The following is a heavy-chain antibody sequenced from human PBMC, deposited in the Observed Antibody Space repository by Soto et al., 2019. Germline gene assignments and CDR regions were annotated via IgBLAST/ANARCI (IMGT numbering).Heavy chain of an antibody. CDR3: ASSRNSSWYWDWFDP. CDR1: GGSISSYY. J-gene: IGHJ5*02. V-gene: IGHV4-59*01. D-gene: IGHD6-13*01. Sequence: SETLSRTCTVSGGSISSYYWSGSRQPPGKGLEWIGYIYYSGSTNYNPSLKSRVTISVDTSKNQFSLKLSSVTAADTAVYYCASSRNSSWYWDWFDPCGQGTLVTVSS. CDR2: IYYSGST.